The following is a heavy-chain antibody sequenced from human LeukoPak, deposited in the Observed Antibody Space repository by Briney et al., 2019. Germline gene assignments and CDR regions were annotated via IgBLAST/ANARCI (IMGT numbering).Heavy chain of an antibody. CDR2: ISYDGNVK. CDR3: ARDFSTKYSQDY. Sequence: GGSLRLSCAASGFSFSHYALHWVRQAPGKGLEWLAFISYDGNVKYYADSVKGRFTVSRDDSKITLYLQMNSLRTDDTALYYCARDFSTKYSQDYWGQGTLVTVSS. V-gene: IGHV3-30-3*01. J-gene: IGHJ4*02. CDR1: GFSFSHYA. D-gene: IGHD6-6*01.